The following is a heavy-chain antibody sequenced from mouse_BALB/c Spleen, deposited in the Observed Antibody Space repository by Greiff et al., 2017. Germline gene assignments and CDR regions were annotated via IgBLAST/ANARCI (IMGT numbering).Heavy chain of an antibody. CDR3: ANYYGSSYDWFAY. CDR2: IDPANGNT. D-gene: IGHD1-1*01. J-gene: IGHJ3*01. CDR1: GFNIKDTY. V-gene: IGHV14-3*02. Sequence: VQLKESGAELVKPGASVKLSCTASGFNIKDTYMHWVKQRPEQGLEWIGRIDPANGNTKYDPKFQGKATITADTSSNTAYLQLSSLTSEDTAVYYCANYYGSSYDWFAYWGQGTLVTVSA.